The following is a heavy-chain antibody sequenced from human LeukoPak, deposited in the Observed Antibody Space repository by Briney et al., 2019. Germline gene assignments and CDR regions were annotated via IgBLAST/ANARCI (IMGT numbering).Heavy chain of an antibody. CDR2: IRFDGSDK. D-gene: IGHD3-3*01. Sequence: GGSLRLSCATSGFTFSSFGIHWVRQAPGKGLEWVSFIRFDGSDKYYADSVKGRFTISRDDSKKTLYLQMNSLRTEDTAVYYCVKDVGDYGFWSGLDYWGQGTLVTVSS. CDR1: GFTFSSFG. J-gene: IGHJ4*02. V-gene: IGHV3-30*02. CDR3: VKDVGDYGFWSGLDY.